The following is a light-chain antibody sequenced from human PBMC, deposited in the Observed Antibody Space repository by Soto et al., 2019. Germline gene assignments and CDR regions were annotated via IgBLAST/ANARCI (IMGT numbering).Light chain of an antibody. Sequence: EIVMTQSPATLSVSPGERATLSCRASQSVSSKLAWYQQKPGQTPRVLIYGASTRATGIPARFSGSGYEIEFTLTISSLQSEDSAVYHCQHYNDWPPTWTFGQGTKVEIK. CDR2: GAS. V-gene: IGKV3-15*01. CDR3: QHYNDWPPTWT. CDR1: QSVSSK. J-gene: IGKJ1*01.